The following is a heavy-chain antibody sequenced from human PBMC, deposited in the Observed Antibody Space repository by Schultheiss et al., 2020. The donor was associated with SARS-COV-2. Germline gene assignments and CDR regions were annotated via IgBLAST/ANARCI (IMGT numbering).Heavy chain of an antibody. J-gene: IGHJ6*02. CDR1: GFTFSSYG. Sequence: GGSLRLSCAASGFTFSSYGMHWVRQAPGKGLEWVSAISGSGGSTYYADSVRGRFTISRDNSVNTLYLQMNSLSAEDTAVYYCARTEYNWNVGTMDVWGQGTTVTVSS. V-gene: IGHV3-23*01. CDR3: ARTEYNWNVGTMDV. D-gene: IGHD1-20*01. CDR2: ISGSGGST.